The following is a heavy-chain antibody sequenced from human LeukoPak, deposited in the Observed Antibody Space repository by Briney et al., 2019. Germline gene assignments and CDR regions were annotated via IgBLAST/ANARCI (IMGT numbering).Heavy chain of an antibody. V-gene: IGHV3-23*01. D-gene: IGHD3-22*01. Sequence: PSETLSLTCSVSGGSFSSTSYYWGWVRQPPGKGLEWVSGISGSGGSTYYADSVKGRFTISRDNSKNTLYLQMNSLRAEDTAVYYCAKGYYYDSSGLHTWGAFDIWGQGTMVTVSS. CDR1: GGSFSSTSYY. CDR3: AKGYYYDSSGLHTWGAFDI. CDR2: ISGSGGST. J-gene: IGHJ3*02.